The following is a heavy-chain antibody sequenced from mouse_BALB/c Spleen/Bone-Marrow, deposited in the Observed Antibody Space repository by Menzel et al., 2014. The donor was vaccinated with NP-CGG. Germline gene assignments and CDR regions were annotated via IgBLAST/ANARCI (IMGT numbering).Heavy chain of an antibody. CDR2: INPDSSTI. CDR3: ARQCYYGKGDC. CDR1: GFDFSRYW. J-gene: IGHJ2*01. V-gene: IGHV4-1*02. Sequence: EVKLVESGGGLVQPGGSLKLSCAASGFDFSRYWMSWVRRAPGKGLEWIGEINPDSSTINYTPTLKDKFIISRDNAKNTLFLQMSKVRSEDTALYDCARQCYYGKGDCWGQGTTLTVSS. D-gene: IGHD2-1*01.